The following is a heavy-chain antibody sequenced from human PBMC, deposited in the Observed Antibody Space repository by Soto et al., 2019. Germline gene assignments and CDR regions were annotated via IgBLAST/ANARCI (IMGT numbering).Heavy chain of an antibody. CDR2: IYSGGST. V-gene: IGHV3-53*01. CDR1: GFTVSSNY. CDR3: AKVLARDYYYYGMDV. Sequence: GGSLRLSCAASGFTVSSNYMSWVRQAPGKGLEWVSVIYSGGSTYYADSVKGRFTISRHNSKNTLYLQMNSLRAEDTAVYYCAKVLARDYYYYGMDVWGQGTTVTVSS. J-gene: IGHJ6*02.